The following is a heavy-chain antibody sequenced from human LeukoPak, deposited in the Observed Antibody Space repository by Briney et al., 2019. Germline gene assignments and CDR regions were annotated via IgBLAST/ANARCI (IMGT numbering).Heavy chain of an antibody. D-gene: IGHD3-16*02. V-gene: IGHV4-30-4*07. J-gene: IGHJ4*02. Sequence: SETLSLTCAVSGGSFSSGGYSWSWIRQPPGKGLEWIGYIYYSGSTYYNPSLKSRVTISVDTSKNQFSLKLSSVTAADTAVYYCARILRLGELSSHYFDYWGQGTLVTVSS. CDR3: ARILRLGELSSHYFDY. CDR1: GGSFSSGGYS. CDR2: IYYSGST.